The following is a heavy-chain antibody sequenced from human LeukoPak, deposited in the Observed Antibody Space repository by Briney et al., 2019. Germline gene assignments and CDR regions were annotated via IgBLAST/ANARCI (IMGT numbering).Heavy chain of an antibody. Sequence: GASVTVSCKSSGGTFSSYAFSWVRQAPGQGLEWMGRIIPILGIANYAQKFQGRVTITADKSTSTAYMELSSLRSEDTAVDYCARGRIQLWFYFDYWGQGTLVTVSS. V-gene: IGHV1-69*04. D-gene: IGHD5-18*01. J-gene: IGHJ4*02. CDR2: IIPILGIA. CDR1: GGTFSSYA. CDR3: ARGRIQLWFYFDY.